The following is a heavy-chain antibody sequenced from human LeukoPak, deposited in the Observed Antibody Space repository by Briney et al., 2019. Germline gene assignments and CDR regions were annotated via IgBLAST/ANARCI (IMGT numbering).Heavy chain of an antibody. CDR3: ARTSVTGTLYYFDH. D-gene: IGHD6-19*01. CDR2: IYHGGST. CDR1: AYSISSGHY. Sequence: SETLSLTCAVSAYSISSGHYWGWIRQPPGKGLEWIGHIYHGGSTYYNPSLKSRVTISLGTSTNQFSLKLSSVTAADTAVYYCARTSVTGTLYYFDHWGQGTLVTVSS. V-gene: IGHV4-38-2*01. J-gene: IGHJ4*02.